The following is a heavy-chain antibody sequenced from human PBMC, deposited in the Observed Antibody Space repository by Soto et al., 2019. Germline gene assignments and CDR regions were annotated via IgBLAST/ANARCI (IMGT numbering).Heavy chain of an antibody. Sequence: QITLKESGPTLVKPTQTLTLTCTFSAFSLSTGGVGVGWIRQPPGKALEWLALIYWDDDKRYSPSLRSRLTINKDTSKNQVVLTMTNMDPVDTATYYCIQSRCGGDYLQSYASYYYYGMDVWGQGTTVTVSS. CDR3: IQSRCGGDYLQSYASYYYYGMDV. CDR2: IYWDDDK. D-gene: IGHD2-21*02. J-gene: IGHJ6*02. CDR1: AFSLSTGGVG. V-gene: IGHV2-5*02.